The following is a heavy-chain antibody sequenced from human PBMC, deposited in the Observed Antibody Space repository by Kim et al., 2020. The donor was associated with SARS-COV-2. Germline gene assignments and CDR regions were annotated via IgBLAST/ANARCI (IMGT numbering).Heavy chain of an antibody. D-gene: IGHD1-26*01. CDR2: IWYDGSNT. CDR3: AREWGRGSYYSYYYYGMDV. J-gene: IGHJ6*02. V-gene: IGHV3-33*01. Sequence: GGSLRLSCAASGFTFSSYGMHWVRQAPGKGLEWVAVIWYDGSNTYYADSVKGRFTISRDNSKNTLYLQMNSLRAEDTAVYYCAREWGRGSYYSYYYYGMDVWGQGTTVTVSS. CDR1: GFTFSSYG.